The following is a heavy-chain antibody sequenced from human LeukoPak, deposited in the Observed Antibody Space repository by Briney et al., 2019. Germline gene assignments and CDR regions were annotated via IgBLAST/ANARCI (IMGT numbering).Heavy chain of an antibody. CDR2: FYPGDSDT. CDR3: ARRRYCSERSCDGGADGFDI. J-gene: IGHJ3*02. Sequence: GGPRQISFQAPGSGFTTNWGGGARKIPGKGREGLGIFYPGDSDTIYRPSFEGQVTISADKSISTAYLQWSSLKASDTAMYYCARRRYCSERSCDGGADGFDIWGQGTMVTVSS. D-gene: IGHD2-15*01. CDR1: GSGFTTNW. V-gene: IGHV5-51*01.